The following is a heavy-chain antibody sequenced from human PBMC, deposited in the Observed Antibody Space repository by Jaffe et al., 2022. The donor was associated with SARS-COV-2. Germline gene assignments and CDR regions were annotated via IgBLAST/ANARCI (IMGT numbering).Heavy chain of an antibody. J-gene: IGHJ4*02. CDR1: GGSISSSSYY. CDR2: IYYSGST. CDR3: ACLRIYGSGSPGFDY. D-gene: IGHD3-10*01. Sequence: QLQLQESGPGLVKPSETLSLTCTVSGGSISSSSYYWGWIRQPPGKGLEWIGSIYYSGSTYYNPSLKSRVTISVDTSKNQFSLKLSSVTAADTAVYYCACLRIYGSGSPGFDYWGQGTLVTVSS. V-gene: IGHV4-39*01.